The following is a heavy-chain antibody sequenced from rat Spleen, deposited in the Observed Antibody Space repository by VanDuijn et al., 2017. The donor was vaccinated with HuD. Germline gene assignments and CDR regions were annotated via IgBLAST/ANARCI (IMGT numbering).Heavy chain of an antibody. Sequence: EVQLVESDGGLVQPGRSLKLSCAASGFTFSDYYMAWVRQAPTKGLEWVATISYDGSSTYYRDSVKGRFTISRDNAKNTLYLQMNSLRSEDTATFYCATHSSTYYVMDAWGQGASVTVSS. CDR3: ATHSSTYYVMDA. D-gene: IGHD1-2*01. J-gene: IGHJ4*01. V-gene: IGHV5-29*01. CDR2: ISYDGSST. CDR1: GFTFSDYY.